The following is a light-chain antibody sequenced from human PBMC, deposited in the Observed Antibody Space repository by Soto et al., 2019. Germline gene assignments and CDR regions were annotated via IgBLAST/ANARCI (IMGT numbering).Light chain of an antibody. CDR1: QTVINK. CDR3: QEYNDWLWT. Sequence: EIVVTQSHTTLSVSPGERSTLSCRASQTVINKLAWFQQEPGQAPRLLIYDASTRATGIPARFSGSGSGTEFTLTICSLQSEDFAVYCCQEYNDWLWTFCHGTKV. V-gene: IGKV3-15*01. CDR2: DAS. J-gene: IGKJ1*01.